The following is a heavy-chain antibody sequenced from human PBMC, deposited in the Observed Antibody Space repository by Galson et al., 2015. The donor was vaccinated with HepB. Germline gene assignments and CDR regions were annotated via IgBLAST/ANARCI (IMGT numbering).Heavy chain of an antibody. V-gene: IGHV1-18*04. CDR3: ARDPLYYDSSGYHDY. J-gene: IGHJ4*02. CDR1: GYTFTSYG. CDR2: ISAYNGNT. Sequence: SVKVSCKASGYTFTSYGISWVRQAPGQRLEWMGWISAYNGNTNYAQKLQGRVTMTTDTSTSTAYMELRSLRSDDTAVYYCARDPLYYDSSGYHDYWGQGTLVTVSS. D-gene: IGHD3-22*01.